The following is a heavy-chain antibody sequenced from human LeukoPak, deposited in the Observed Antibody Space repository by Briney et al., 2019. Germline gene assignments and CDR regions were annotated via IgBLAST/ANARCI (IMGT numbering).Heavy chain of an antibody. V-gene: IGHV3-23*01. CDR1: KFTFSNYA. Sequence: GGSLRLSCAASKFTFSNYAMSWVRQAPGKGLEWVSGMSGSGGSTYYADSVKGRFAISRDNSKNTLYLQMNSLRVEDTAVYYCAKVGFTIFGVVRGPHGYWGQGTRVTVSS. CDR3: AKVGFTIFGVVRGPHGY. D-gene: IGHD3-3*01. CDR2: MSGSGGST. J-gene: IGHJ4*02.